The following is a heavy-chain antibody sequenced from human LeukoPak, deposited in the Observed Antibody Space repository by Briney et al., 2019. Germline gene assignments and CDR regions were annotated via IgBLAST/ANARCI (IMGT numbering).Heavy chain of an antibody. D-gene: IGHD2-21*02. Sequence: PGGSLRLSCAASGFTFSNHAMHWVRQTPGKGLEWVAVISFDATKKYYADSVKGRFTVSRDNFKSTLYLRMNSLRPEDMAIYYCARNSAADYYFDYWGQGTLVTVSS. J-gene: IGHJ4*02. CDR2: ISFDATKK. V-gene: IGHV3-30-3*01. CDR1: GFTFSNHA. CDR3: ARNSAADYYFDY.